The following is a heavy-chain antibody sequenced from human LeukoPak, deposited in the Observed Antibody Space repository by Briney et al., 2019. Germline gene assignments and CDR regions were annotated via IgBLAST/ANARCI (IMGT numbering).Heavy chain of an antibody. CDR1: GFTFSSYA. CDR2: ISYDGSNK. V-gene: IGHV3-30-3*01. CDR3: ARDYGSGAYYYYYMDV. J-gene: IGHJ6*03. D-gene: IGHD3-10*01. Sequence: GGSLRLSCAASGFTFSSYAMHWVRQAPGKGLEWVAVISYDGSNKYYADSVKGRFTISRDNSKNTLYLQMNSLRAEDTAVYYCARDYGSGAYYYYYMDVWGKGTTVTVSS.